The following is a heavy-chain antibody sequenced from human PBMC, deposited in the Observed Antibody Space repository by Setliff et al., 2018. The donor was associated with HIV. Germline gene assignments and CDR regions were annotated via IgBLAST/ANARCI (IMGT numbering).Heavy chain of an antibody. J-gene: IGHJ6*02. CDR3: TRDRYSSGWYGMDV. CDR1: GFTFDDYA. V-gene: IGHV3-49*04. D-gene: IGHD6-19*01. Sequence: GGSLRLSCTTSGFTFDDYAMAWVRQAPGKGLEWVGFIRSRTYGESAEYAASVKGRFTISRDDSKSLAYLQMNSLKTEDTAVYYCTRDRYSSGWYGMDVWGQGTTVTVS. CDR2: IRSRTYGESA.